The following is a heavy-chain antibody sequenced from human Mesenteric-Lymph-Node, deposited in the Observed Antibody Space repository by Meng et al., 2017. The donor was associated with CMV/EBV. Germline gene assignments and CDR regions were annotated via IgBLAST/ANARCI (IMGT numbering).Heavy chain of an antibody. CDR1: GGSISSSSYY. D-gene: IGHD3-10*01. CDR3: ARPRGSGSYYKGYFDY. V-gene: IGHV4-39*01. CDR2: IYYSGST. J-gene: IGHJ4*02. Sequence: GSLRLSCTVSGGSISSSSYYWGWIRQPPGKGLEWIGSIYYSGSTYYNPSLKSRVTISVDTSKNQFSLKLSSVTAADTAVYYCARPRGSGSYYKGYFDYWGQGTLVTVSS.